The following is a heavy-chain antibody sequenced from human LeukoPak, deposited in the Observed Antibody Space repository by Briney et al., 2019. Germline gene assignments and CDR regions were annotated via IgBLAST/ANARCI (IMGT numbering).Heavy chain of an antibody. Sequence: HPGGSLRLSCAASGFTFSNYAMTWVRQAPGKGLQWVSAISGDAIYTYYLDSVKGRFTTSRDNSKNTLFLQMNSLRADDTAVHYCAKNYGTSRPFYDYWGQGIVVTVSS. V-gene: IGHV3-23*01. CDR2: ISGDAIYT. CDR1: GFTFSNYA. CDR3: AKNYGTSRPFYDY. J-gene: IGHJ4*02. D-gene: IGHD4-17*01.